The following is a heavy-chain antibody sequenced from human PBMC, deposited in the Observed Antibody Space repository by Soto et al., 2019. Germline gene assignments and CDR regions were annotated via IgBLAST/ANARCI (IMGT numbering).Heavy chain of an antibody. Sequence: QVQLVQSGAEVKKPGSSVKVSCKASGGTFSSYAISWVRQAPGQGLEWMGGIIPIFGTANYAQKFQGRVTXTXDXXTSTAYMELSSLRSEDTAVYYCANGYSYGYGAFDIWGQGTMVTVSS. CDR1: GGTFSSYA. CDR3: ANGYSYGYGAFDI. CDR2: IIPIFGTA. J-gene: IGHJ3*02. V-gene: IGHV1-69*05. D-gene: IGHD5-18*01.